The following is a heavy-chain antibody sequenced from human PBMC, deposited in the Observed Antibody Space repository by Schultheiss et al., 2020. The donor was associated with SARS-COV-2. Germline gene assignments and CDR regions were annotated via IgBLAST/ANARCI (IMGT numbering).Heavy chain of an antibody. CDR1: GFMFSSYG. V-gene: IGHV3-33*01. CDR3: ARGSSHTRIAAAESDFDY. Sequence: GGSLRLSCAGTGFMFSSYGMHWVRQAPGKGLEWVALIWYDGSNKYYADSVKGRFTISRDNSYNTVYLQINSLRAEDTAVYYCARGSSHTRIAAAESDFDYWGQGTLVTVSS. D-gene: IGHD6-13*01. J-gene: IGHJ4*02. CDR2: IWYDGSNK.